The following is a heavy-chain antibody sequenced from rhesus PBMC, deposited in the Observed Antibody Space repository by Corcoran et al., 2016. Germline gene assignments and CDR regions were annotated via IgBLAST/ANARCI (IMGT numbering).Heavy chain of an antibody. CDR3: ARDSQEYRGYFDY. CDR2: FYGSSTST. CDR1: GGSISDSYR. Sequence: QVQLQESGPGVVKPSETLSLTCAVSGGSISDSYRWSWIRQPPGKGLEWIGYFYGSSTSTNYNPSLQSRVTISKNPSKNQFSLKLSSVTAADTAVYYCARDSQEYRGYFDYWGQGVLVTVSS. J-gene: IGHJ4*01. D-gene: IGHD1-44*01. V-gene: IGHV4S10*01.